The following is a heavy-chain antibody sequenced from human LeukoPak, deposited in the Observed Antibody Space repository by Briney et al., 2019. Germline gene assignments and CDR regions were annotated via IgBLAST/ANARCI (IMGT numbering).Heavy chain of an antibody. Sequence: ASVKVSCKVSGYTLTELSMHWVRQAPGKGLEWMGGFDPEDGETIYAQKFQGRVTMTEDTSTDTAYMELSSLRSEDTAVYYCATPYGGATPDYYYYGMDVWGQGTTVTVSS. CDR2: FDPEDGET. D-gene: IGHD1-26*01. CDR3: ATPYGGATPDYYYYGMDV. V-gene: IGHV1-24*01. CDR1: GYTLTELS. J-gene: IGHJ6*02.